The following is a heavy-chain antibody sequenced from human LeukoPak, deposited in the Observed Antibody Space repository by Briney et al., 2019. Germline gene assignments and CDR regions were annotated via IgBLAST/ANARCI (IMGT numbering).Heavy chain of an antibody. CDR1: GFTFSSYS. J-gene: IGHJ4*02. Sequence: GGTLRLSCAASGFTFSSYSMSWVRQAPGKGLEWVSVISGGGGETFYADSVKGRFTISRDNSKNTLYLQMNSLRAEDTAVYYCAKDSGGHWGQGTLVTVSS. CDR3: AKDSGGH. D-gene: IGHD4-23*01. V-gene: IGHV3-23*01. CDR2: ISGGGGET.